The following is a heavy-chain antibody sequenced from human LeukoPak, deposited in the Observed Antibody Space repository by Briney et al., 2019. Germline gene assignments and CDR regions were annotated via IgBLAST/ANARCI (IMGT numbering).Heavy chain of an antibody. V-gene: IGHV3-23*01. Sequence: GGSLRLSCAASGFTFSVAAMTWVRQAPGKGLEWVSLIGASGESTYYADSAKGRFTISRDNSRNTLSLQMNSLRVEDTAMYFCAKDIQLSTWGLGTMVTVSS. CDR3: AKDIQLST. CDR2: IGASGEST. D-gene: IGHD5-24*01. CDR1: GFTFSVAA. J-gene: IGHJ3*01.